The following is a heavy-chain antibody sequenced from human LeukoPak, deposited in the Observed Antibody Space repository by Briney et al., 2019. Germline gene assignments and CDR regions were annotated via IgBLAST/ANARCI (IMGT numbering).Heavy chain of an antibody. Sequence: NTSETLSLTCTVSGGSISSYYWSWIRQPPGKGLEWIGYIYYSGSTNYNPSLKSRVTISVETSKNEFSLKLRSVTAADTAVYYCAKSNGYGLVDIWGQGTMVTVSS. J-gene: IGHJ3*02. CDR1: GGSISSYY. CDR3: AKSNGYGLVDI. V-gene: IGHV4-59*12. D-gene: IGHD3-10*01. CDR2: IYYSGST.